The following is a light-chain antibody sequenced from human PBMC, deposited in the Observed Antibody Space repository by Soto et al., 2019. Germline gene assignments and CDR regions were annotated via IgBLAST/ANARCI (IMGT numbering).Light chain of an antibody. CDR1: QSVSSY. CDR3: QQRAYWPLT. CDR2: DAS. V-gene: IGKV3-11*01. Sequence: EIVLTQSPATLSLSPGERVTLPCRASQSVSSYVAWYQQKPGQAPRLLIYDASNRATGIPARFSGSGSGTDFTLTISSLEPEDFAVYYCQQRAYWPLTLGGGTKVEIK. J-gene: IGKJ4*01.